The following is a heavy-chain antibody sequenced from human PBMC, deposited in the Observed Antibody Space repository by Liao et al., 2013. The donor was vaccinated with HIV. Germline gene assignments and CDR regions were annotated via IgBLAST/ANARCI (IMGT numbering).Heavy chain of an antibody. Sequence: QVQLQQSGPGLVRPSQTLSLTCTVSGVSISSGDFYWGWIRQPPGKGLEWIGYVYYTGTTYDNPSLKSRLTISVDTSKNQFSLRLSSVTAADTAVYYCARAPNSGLADDAFDIWGPRGQWSPSPQ. CDR3: ARAPNSGLADDAFDI. V-gene: IGHV4-30-4*08. D-gene: IGHD3-16*01. CDR1: GVSISSGDFY. CDR2: VYYTGTT. J-gene: IGHJ3*02.